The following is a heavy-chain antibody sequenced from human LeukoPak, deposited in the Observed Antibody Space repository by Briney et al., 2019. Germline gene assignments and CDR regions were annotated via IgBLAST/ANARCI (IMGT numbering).Heavy chain of an antibody. D-gene: IGHD3-10*01. Sequence: SETLSLTCTVSGGSISSSSYYWGWIRQPPGKGLKWIESIYYSGSTYYNPSLKGRVTISVDTSKNQFSLKLSSVTAEDTAVYYCARRYYGSGSYYSLPFDYWGQGTLVTVSS. J-gene: IGHJ4*02. CDR1: GGSISSSSYY. V-gene: IGHV4-39*01. CDR2: IYYSGST. CDR3: ARRYYGSGSYYSLPFDY.